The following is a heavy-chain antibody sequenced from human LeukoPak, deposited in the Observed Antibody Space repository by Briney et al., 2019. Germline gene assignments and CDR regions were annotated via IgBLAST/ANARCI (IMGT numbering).Heavy chain of an antibody. CDR1: GYTFTSYY. J-gene: IGHJ6*02. CDR2: INPSGGST. CDR3: ARGPSIVVVVAATHYGMDV. Sequence: ASVEVSCKASGYTFTSYYMHWVRQAPGQGLEWMGIINPSGGSTSYAQKFQGRVTMTRDTSTSTVYMELSSLRSEDTAVYYCARGPSIVVVVAATHYGMDVWGQGTTVTVSS. D-gene: IGHD2-15*01. V-gene: IGHV1-46*01.